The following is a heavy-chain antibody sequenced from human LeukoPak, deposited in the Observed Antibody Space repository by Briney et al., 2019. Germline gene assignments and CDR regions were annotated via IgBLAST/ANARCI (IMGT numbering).Heavy chain of an antibody. D-gene: IGHD3-10*01. CDR2: ISWNSGSI. CDR1: GFTFDDYA. J-gene: IGHJ4*02. Sequence: PGGSLRLSCAASGFTFDDYAMHWVRQAPGKGLEWVSGISWNSGSIGYADSVKGRFTISRDNAKNSLYLQMNSLRAEDTALYYCAKDMGSGSYYLTNFDYWGQGTLVTVSS. CDR3: AKDMGSGSYYLTNFDY. V-gene: IGHV3-9*01.